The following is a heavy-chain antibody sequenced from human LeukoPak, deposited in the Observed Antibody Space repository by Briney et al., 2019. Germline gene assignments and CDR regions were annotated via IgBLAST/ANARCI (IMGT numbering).Heavy chain of an antibody. D-gene: IGHD4-17*01. J-gene: IGHJ4*02. CDR2: IYHSGNT. Sequence: SETLSLTCSVSGYSISSGYYWGWIRQPPGKGLEWIGSIYHSGNTYYNPSLKSRVTISVDTSNNQFFLKLTSVTAADTAVYYCASVPRGDGDYGREDYWGQGTLVTVSS. CDR1: GYSISSGYY. CDR3: ASVPRGDGDYGREDY. V-gene: IGHV4-38-2*01.